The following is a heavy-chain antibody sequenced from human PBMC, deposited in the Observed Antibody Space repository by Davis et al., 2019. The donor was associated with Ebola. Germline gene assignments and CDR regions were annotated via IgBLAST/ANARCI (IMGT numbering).Heavy chain of an antibody. CDR3: AREDNWGPYYFDY. D-gene: IGHD7-27*01. J-gene: IGHJ4*02. CDR2: ISSSGSTI. Sequence: GESLKISCAASGFTFSDYYMSWIRQAPGKGLEWVSYISSSGSTIYYADSVKGRFTISRDNSKNTLYLQMNSLRAEDTAVYYCAREDNWGPYYFDYWGQGTLVTVSS. V-gene: IGHV3-11*04. CDR1: GFTFSDYY.